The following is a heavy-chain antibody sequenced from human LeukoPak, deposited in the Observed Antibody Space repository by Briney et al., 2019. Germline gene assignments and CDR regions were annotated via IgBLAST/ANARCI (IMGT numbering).Heavy chain of an antibody. V-gene: IGHV4-30-4*01. CDR2: IYYSGST. CDR1: GDSVSSGDYY. J-gene: IGHJ6*02. Sequence: SQTLSLTCTVSGDSVSSGDYYWSWIRQSPDKGLEWIGYIYYSGSTYYTPFLENRVTMSIDTSKNQFSLMLSSVTAADTAVYYCAREVRIVVVTAPPTFDYYYYGMDVWGQGTTVTVSS. D-gene: IGHD2-21*02. CDR3: AREVRIVVVTAPPTFDYYYYGMDV.